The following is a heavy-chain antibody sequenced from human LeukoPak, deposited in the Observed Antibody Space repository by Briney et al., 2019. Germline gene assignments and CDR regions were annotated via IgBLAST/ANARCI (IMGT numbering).Heavy chain of an antibody. V-gene: IGHV3-30-3*02. J-gene: IGHJ5*02. CDR1: GFTFSSYA. CDR3: AKSQDSSSWYRNWFDP. D-gene: IGHD6-13*01. Sequence: PGRSLGLSCAASGFTFSSYAMHWVRQAPGRGLEWVAVISYDGSNKYYADSVKGRFTISRDNSKNTLYLQMNSLRAEDTAVYYCAKSQDSSSWYRNWFDPWGQGTLVTVSS. CDR2: ISYDGSNK.